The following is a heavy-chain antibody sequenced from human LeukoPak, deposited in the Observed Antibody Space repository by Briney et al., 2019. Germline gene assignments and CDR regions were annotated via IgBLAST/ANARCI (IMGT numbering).Heavy chain of an antibody. D-gene: IGHD6-13*01. Sequence: AGGSLRLSCAASGFTVSSNYMSWVRQAPGKGLEWVSVIYSGGSTYYADSVKGRFTISRDNSKNTLYLQMNSLRAEDTAVYYCARGSIAAAIDYWGQGTLVTVSA. J-gene: IGHJ4*02. CDR1: GFTVSSNY. V-gene: IGHV3-53*01. CDR2: IYSGGST. CDR3: ARGSIAAAIDY.